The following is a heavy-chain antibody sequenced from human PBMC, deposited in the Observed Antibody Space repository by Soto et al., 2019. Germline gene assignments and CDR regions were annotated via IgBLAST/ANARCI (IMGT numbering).Heavy chain of an antibody. V-gene: IGHV1-46*03. CDR1: GYTFTNYF. J-gene: IGHJ2*01. D-gene: IGHD3-22*01. CDR2: INPTGGST. Sequence: QVQLVQSGAEVKKPGASVKVYCKASGYTFTNYFIHWVRQAPGQGLEWMGIINPTGGSTSYAQKFQGRVTMTRDTSTTTVYMELSSLRSEDTAVYYCARVRRFDSNGYTNYWYFDFWGRGTLVTVSS. CDR3: ARVRRFDSNGYTNYWYFDF.